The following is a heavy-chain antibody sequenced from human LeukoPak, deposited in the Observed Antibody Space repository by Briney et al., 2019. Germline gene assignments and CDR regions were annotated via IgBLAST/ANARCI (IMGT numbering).Heavy chain of an antibody. CDR3: ARGDIVLMVYAIPPSSYYGMDV. V-gene: IGHV1-8*02. CDR2: MNPNSGNT. J-gene: IGHJ6*02. Sequence: ASVKVSCKASGYTFTSYGISWVRQATGQGLEWMGWMNPNSGNTGYAQKFQGRVTMTRDTSISTAYMELSRLRSDDTAVYYCARGDIVLMVYAIPPSSYYGMDVWGQGTTVTVSS. D-gene: IGHD2-8*01. CDR1: GYTFTSYG.